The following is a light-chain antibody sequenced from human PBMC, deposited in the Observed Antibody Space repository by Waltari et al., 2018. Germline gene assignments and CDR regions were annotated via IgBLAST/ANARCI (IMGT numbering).Light chain of an antibody. CDR1: QGISTY. CDR3: LQYNSNPYS. J-gene: IGKJ2*03. CDR2: AAS. Sequence: DIQMTQSPSSLSASAGDRVTITCRASQGISTYLNWYQQKPGKDPKRLIYAASSLESVVPSRFSGSGSGTDFSLTISSLQPEDFATYYCLQYNSNPYSFGQGTKVEIK. V-gene: IGKV1-17*01.